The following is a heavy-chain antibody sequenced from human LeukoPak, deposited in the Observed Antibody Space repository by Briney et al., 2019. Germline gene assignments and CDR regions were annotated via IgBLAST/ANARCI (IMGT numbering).Heavy chain of an antibody. J-gene: IGHJ4*02. CDR3: ATIRRGSIFGYFDF. CDR2: LFDSVNT. V-gene: IGHV4-59*11. D-gene: IGHD5-18*01. Sequence: SETLSLTCTVSGGSISSHYWSWIRQPPGKGLEWIAYLFDSVNTKDNPSLQSRLTLSADPSKTQLSLRLCSVTAADTAVYYCATIRRGSIFGYFDFWGQGIKVTVSP. CDR1: GGSISSHY.